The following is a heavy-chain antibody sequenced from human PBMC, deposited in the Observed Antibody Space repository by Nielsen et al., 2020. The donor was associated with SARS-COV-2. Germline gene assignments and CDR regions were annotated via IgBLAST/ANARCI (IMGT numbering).Heavy chain of an antibody. CDR2: ISYSGST. CDR3: AREYPISYEIRGRPNWFDP. V-gene: IGHV4-31*03. J-gene: IGHJ5*02. D-gene: IGHD3-10*01. CDR1: GGSISSGGYY. Sequence: SETLSLTCTVSGGSISSGGYYWSWIRQHPGKGLEWIGSISYSGSTYYNPSLKSRITISLDTSENQFSLKLSSVTAADTAVYYCAREYPISYEIRGRPNWFDPWGKGTLVTVSS.